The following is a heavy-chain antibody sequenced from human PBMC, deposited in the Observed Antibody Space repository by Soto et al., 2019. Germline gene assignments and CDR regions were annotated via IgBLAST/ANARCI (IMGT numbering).Heavy chain of an antibody. D-gene: IGHD5-12*01. Sequence: QVQLQESGPGLVKPSETLSLTCTVSGGSISSYYWSWIRQPPGKGLEWIGYIYYSGSTNYNPSLKSRVTISVDTSKNQFSLKLSSVTAADTAVYYCARRLRGYDFSFDYWGQGTLVTVSS. CDR2: IYYSGST. J-gene: IGHJ4*02. CDR3: ARRLRGYDFSFDY. V-gene: IGHV4-59*08. CDR1: GGSISSYY.